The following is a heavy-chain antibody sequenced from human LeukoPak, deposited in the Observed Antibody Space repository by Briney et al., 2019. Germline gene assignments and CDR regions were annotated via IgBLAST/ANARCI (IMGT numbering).Heavy chain of an antibody. V-gene: IGHV4-39*01. CDR1: GGSLSSSNSY. CDR3: ARGVIRSGFDP. Sequence: PSETLSLTCTVSGGSLSSSNSYWGWVRQPPGKGLEWIGTIYYSGNTYYNPSLKSRVTISSDTSAKQFSLKLSSVTAADTAIYYCARGVIRSGFDPWGQGTLVTVSS. D-gene: IGHD3-10*01. CDR2: IYYSGNT. J-gene: IGHJ5*02.